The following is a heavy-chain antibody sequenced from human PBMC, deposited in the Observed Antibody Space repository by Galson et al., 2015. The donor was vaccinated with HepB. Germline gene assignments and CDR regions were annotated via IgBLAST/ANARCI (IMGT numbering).Heavy chain of an antibody. D-gene: IGHD3-22*01. CDR3: ARGTYYYDTNRFSLDYFYYMDV. CDR1: GGTFSTYA. Sequence: SVKVSCKASGGTFSTYAISWARQAPGQGLEWVGGIIPIFGTANYAQKFHGRVTLTADESTNTAYMDLSSLTSEDTAVYYCARGTYYYDTNRFSLDYFYYMDVWGKGTTVTVSS. J-gene: IGHJ6*03. CDR2: IIPIFGTA. V-gene: IGHV1-69*13.